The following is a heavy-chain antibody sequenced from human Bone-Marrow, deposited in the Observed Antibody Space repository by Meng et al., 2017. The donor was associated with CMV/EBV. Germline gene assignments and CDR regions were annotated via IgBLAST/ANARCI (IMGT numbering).Heavy chain of an antibody. J-gene: IGHJ6*02. V-gene: IGHV1-69*05. D-gene: IGHD4-17*01. CDR3: ARGNAPYGDYLLCGMDV. Sequence: GGSLRLSCKASGGTFSSYAISWVRQAPGQGLEWMGGIIPIFGTANYAQKFQGRVTITTDESTSTAYMELSSLRSEDTAVYYCARGNAPYGDYLLCGMDVWGQGTTVTVSS. CDR2: IIPIFGTA. CDR1: GGTFSSYA.